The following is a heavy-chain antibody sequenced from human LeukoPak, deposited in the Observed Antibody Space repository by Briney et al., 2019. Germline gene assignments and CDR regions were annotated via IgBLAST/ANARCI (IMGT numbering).Heavy chain of an antibody. CDR2: IRYDGSNK. V-gene: IGHV3-30*02. D-gene: IGHD3-16*02. CDR3: AKALVRLGELSLFPFDY. J-gene: IGHJ4*02. CDR1: GFTFSSYG. Sequence: GGSLRLSCAASGFTFSSYGMHWVRQAPGKGLEWVAFIRYDGSNKYYADSVKGRFTTSRDNSKNTLYLQMNSLRAEDTAVYYCAKALVRLGELSLFPFDYWGQGTLVTVSS.